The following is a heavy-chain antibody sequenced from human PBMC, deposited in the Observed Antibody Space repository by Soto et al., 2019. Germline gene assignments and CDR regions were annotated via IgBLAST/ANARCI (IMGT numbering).Heavy chain of an antibody. CDR1: GFTFSNYA. CDR2: VSYDGSNE. D-gene: IGHD6-19*01. V-gene: IGHV3-30*03. J-gene: IGHJ4*02. CDR3: AMPTGYNRGWFAIFDY. Sequence: QVQLVESGGGVVQPGRSLRLSCAASGFTFSNYAMHWVRLAPGKGLEWVAVVSYDGSNEDFADSVKGRFTISRDNSKNTPNLQMNRLSADDTAVYYCAMPTGYNRGWFAIFDYWGPGTLVTVSS.